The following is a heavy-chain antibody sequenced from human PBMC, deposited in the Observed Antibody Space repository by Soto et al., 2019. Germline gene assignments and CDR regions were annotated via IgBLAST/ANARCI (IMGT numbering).Heavy chain of an antibody. CDR3: AKARDSGDFEGSFDS. J-gene: IGHJ4*02. D-gene: IGHD2-21*02. Sequence: PGGSLRLSCAASGFTFNDYSMNWVRQLPGRGLEYVSGIGGRGGNAFYADSMKGRFIISRDNSKNTVYLQMNNLRVDDSDMYYCAKARDSGDFEGSFDSWGQGTLVTVSS. CDR2: IGGRGGNA. CDR1: GFTFNDYS. V-gene: IGHV3-23*01.